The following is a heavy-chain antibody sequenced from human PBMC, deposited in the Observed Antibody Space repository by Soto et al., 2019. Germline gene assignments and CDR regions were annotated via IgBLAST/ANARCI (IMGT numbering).Heavy chain of an antibody. CDR3: ARWGTTGGLDV. CDR2: TSYDGSNN. V-gene: IGHV3-33*05. D-gene: IGHD3-16*01. J-gene: IGHJ4*02. CDR1: GFTFRSYV. Sequence: VQLVESGGGLIQPGGSLRLSCVGSGFTFRSYVIHWVRQAPGKGLEWVALTSYDGSNNFYGDSVKGRFTISRDNSRNTVELQMDSLRLEDTALYYCARWGTTGGLDVWGQGTLVSVSS.